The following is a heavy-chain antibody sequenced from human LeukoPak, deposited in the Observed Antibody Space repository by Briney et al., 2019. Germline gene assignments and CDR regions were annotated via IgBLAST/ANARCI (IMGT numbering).Heavy chain of an antibody. Sequence: ASVKVSCKASGYTFTSYGISWVRQAPGQGLEWMGWISAHNGNTNYAQNLQGRVTMTTDTSTTTAYMELRSLRSDDTAVYYCARDGHRMYYYGSSDYRFDSWGQGTLVTVSS. D-gene: IGHD3-22*01. CDR2: ISAHNGNT. CDR1: GYTFTSYG. V-gene: IGHV1-18*01. CDR3: ARDGHRMYYYGSSDYRFDS. J-gene: IGHJ4*02.